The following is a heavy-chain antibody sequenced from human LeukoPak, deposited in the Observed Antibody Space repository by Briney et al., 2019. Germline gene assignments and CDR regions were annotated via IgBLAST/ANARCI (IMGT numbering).Heavy chain of an antibody. J-gene: IGHJ5*02. Sequence: ASVKVSCKASGYTFTSYYMHWVRQAPGQGLEWMGIINPSGGSTSYAQKFQGRVTMTRDMSTSTVYMELSRLRSDGTAVYYCARVEVLLWFGEFWFDPWGQGTLVTVSS. CDR2: INPSGGST. CDR3: ARVEVLLWFGEFWFDP. V-gene: IGHV1-46*01. D-gene: IGHD3-10*01. CDR1: GYTFTSYY.